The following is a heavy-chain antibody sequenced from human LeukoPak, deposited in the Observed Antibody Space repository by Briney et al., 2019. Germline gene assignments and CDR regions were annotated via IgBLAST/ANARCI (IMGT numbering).Heavy chain of an antibody. CDR1: GYTFTSYA. CDR2: INTNTVNP. CDR3: ARPTISYCGGDCSELNYGMDV. D-gene: IGHD2-21*02. J-gene: IGHJ6*02. Sequence: ASVKVSCKASGYTFTSYAMNWVRHAPGQGLEWMGWINTNTVNPTYAQGFTGRFVFSLDTSVSTAYLQISSLKAEDTAVYYCARPTISYCGGDCSELNYGMDVWGQGTTVTVSS. V-gene: IGHV7-4-1*02.